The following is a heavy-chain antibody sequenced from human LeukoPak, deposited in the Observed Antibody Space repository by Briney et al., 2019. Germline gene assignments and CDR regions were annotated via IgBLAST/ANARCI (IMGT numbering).Heavy chain of an antibody. CDR2: ISYDGSNK. V-gene: IGHV3-30*18. J-gene: IGHJ4*02. CDR3: AKGPPGFDY. D-gene: IGHD1-14*01. Sequence: GGSLRLSCAASGFTFSSYGMHWVRQAPGKGLEWVAVISYDGSNKYYADSVKGRFPISRDNSKNTLYLQKDSLRAEDTAVYYCAKGPPGFDYWGQGTLVTVSS. CDR1: GFTFSSYG.